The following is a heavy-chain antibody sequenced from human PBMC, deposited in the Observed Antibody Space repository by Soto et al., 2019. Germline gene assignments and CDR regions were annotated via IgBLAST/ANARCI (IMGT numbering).Heavy chain of an antibody. V-gene: IGHV3-7*01. CDR2: IKQDGSEK. Sequence: VGSLRLSFAASGFTFSNYSMSWVRQVPGKGLPWVANIKQDGSEKYYVGSVKGRFTISRDNAKNSLYLQINSLRAEDTAVYYCARQTLEDIVLMLYASSSHNSFGMDVWGQGTTVTVSS. J-gene: IGHJ6*02. D-gene: IGHD2-8*01. CDR1: GFTFSNYS. CDR3: ARQTLEDIVLMLYASSSHNSFGMDV.